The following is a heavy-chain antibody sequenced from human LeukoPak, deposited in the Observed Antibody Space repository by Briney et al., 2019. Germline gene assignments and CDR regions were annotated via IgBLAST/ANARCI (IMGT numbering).Heavy chain of an antibody. V-gene: IGHV4-39*01. J-gene: IGHJ4*02. Sequence: PSETLSFTCSVSGASVTVGSYYWAWIRQPPGKGLEWIGTFHFSGSTYYNPSLRSRVTISVDTSKNSVSLMLRSVTAADTAVYFCARPFQDYDKGTFFYFFDFWGQGILVTVSS. D-gene: IGHD3-22*01. CDR2: FHFSGST. CDR1: GASVTVGSYY. CDR3: ARPFQDYDKGTFFYFFDF.